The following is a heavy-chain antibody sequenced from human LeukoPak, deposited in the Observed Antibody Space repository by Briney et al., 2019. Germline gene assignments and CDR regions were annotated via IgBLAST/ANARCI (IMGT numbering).Heavy chain of an antibody. CDR2: ISYDENNK. Sequence: GRSLRLSCAASGFTFSYYAMHWVRQAPGKGLEWVASISYDENNKFYPDSVKGRFTISRDNSKNTLYLQMNSLRAEDTAVYYCAKDMSSTNQAIDYWGQGTLVTVSS. D-gene: IGHD2-2*01. J-gene: IGHJ4*02. V-gene: IGHV3-30-3*01. CDR1: GFTFSYYA. CDR3: AKDMSSTNQAIDY.